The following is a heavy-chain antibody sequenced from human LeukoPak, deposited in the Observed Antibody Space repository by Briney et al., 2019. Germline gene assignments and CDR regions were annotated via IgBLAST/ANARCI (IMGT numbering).Heavy chain of an antibody. Sequence: GGSLRLSCAASGFTFSSYSMNWVRQAPGKALEGVSSISSSSNYIYYADSAKGRFTISRDNAKNSIYLQMKPLRAEHKAEYYCARGVDYYYYYMDVWGKGTTVTVSS. V-gene: IGHV3-21*01. J-gene: IGHJ6*03. CDR1: GFTFSSYS. CDR3: ARGVDYYYYYMDV. CDR2: ISSSSNYI.